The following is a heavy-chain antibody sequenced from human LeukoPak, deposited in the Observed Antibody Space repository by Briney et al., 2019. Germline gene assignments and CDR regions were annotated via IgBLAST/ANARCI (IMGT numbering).Heavy chain of an antibody. CDR2: IIPIFGTA. CDR1: GGTFSSYA. D-gene: IGHD4-17*01. V-gene: IGHV1-69*01. CDR3: ARGTTVTTFDILGY. Sequence: GASVKVSCKASGGTFSSYAISWVRQAPGQGLEWMGGIIPIFGTANYAQKFQGRVTITADESTSTAYMELSSLRSEDTAVYYCARGTTVTTFDILGYRGQGTLVTVSS. J-gene: IGHJ4*02.